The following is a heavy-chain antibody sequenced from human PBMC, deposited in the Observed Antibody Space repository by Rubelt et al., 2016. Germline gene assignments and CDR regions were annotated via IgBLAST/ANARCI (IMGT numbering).Heavy chain of an antibody. CDR1: GGSISSSSYY. Sequence: QLQLQESGPGLVKPSETLSLTCTVSGGSISSSSYYWGWIRQPPGKGLEWIGSIYYSGSTYYNPSPKSRVTISVDTSKNQFSLKLSSVTAADTAVYYCARDGPRHKAKTIDYWGQGTLVTVSS. CDR2: IYYSGST. J-gene: IGHJ4*02. V-gene: IGHV4-39*07. D-gene: IGHD6-6*01. CDR3: ARDGPRHKAKTIDY.